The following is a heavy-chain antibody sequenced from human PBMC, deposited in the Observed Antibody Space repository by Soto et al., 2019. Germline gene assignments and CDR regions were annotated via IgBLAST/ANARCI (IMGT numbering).Heavy chain of an antibody. Sequence: PGGSLRLSCAASGFTFSSYAMSWVRQAPGKGLEWVSAISGSGGSTYYADSVKGRFTISRDNSKNTLYLQMNSLRAEDTAVYYCAKESVIVVVITNYFDYWGQGTLVTVSS. CDR1: GFTFSSYA. D-gene: IGHD3-22*01. CDR3: AKESVIVVVITNYFDY. J-gene: IGHJ4*02. V-gene: IGHV3-23*01. CDR2: ISGSGGST.